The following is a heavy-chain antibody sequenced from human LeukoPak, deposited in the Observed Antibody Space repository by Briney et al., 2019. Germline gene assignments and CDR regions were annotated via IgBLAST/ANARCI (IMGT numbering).Heavy chain of an antibody. V-gene: IGHV3-7*01. CDR3: ARDQVGPED. D-gene: IGHD1-26*01. J-gene: IGHJ4*02. CDR2: INQDGSEK. CDR1: GFTFSGFW. Sequence: GGSLRLSCAASGFTFSGFWMSWVRQAPGKGLEWVANINQDGSEKYYVDSVKGRFTISRVNAKSSLYLQMNSLRAEDTAVYYCARDQVGPEDWGQGTLVTVSS.